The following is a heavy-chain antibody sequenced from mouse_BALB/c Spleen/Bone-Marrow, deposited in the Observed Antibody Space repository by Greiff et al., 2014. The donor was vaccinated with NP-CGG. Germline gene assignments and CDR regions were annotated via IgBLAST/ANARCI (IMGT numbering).Heavy chain of an antibody. Sequence: VQLQQSGAELAKPGASVWLSCKASGYTFTSYYMYWVKQRPGQGLEWFGEINPSNGGTNFNEKFKNKATLTADKSSSTAYMQLSSLTSEDSAVYYCSRGRRDALDYWGQGTSVTVSS. CDR2: INPSNGGT. CDR3: SRGRRDALDY. CDR1: GYTFTSYY. J-gene: IGHJ4*01. V-gene: IGHV1S81*02.